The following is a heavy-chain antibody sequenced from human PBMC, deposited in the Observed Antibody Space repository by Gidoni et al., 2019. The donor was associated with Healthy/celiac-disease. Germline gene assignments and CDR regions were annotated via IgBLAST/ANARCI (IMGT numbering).Heavy chain of an antibody. D-gene: IGHD6-19*01. V-gene: IGHV3-30*18. J-gene: IGHJ4*02. CDR1: GFTFSSYG. CDR2: ISYDGSNK. Sequence: QVQLVESGGGVVQPGRSLRLSCAASGFTFSSYGMHWVRQAPGKGLEWVAVISYDGSNKYYADSVKGRFTISRDNSKNTLYLQMNSLRAEDTAVYYWAKDGISVKGIAVAGYFDYWGQGTLVTVSS. CDR3: AKDGISVKGIAVAGYFDY.